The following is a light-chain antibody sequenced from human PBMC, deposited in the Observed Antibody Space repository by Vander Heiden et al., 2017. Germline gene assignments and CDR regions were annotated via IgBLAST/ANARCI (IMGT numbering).Light chain of an antibody. CDR2: GNN. CDR3: QSYDSSLSGWV. V-gene: IGLV1-40*01. J-gene: IGLJ3*02. CDR1: RSNIGAGFD. Sequence: QSVLTQPPSMSGAPGQRVTISCTGSRSNIGAGFDVHWYQQLPGTAPKLLSYGNNNRPSGVPDRFSGSKSGTSASLAITGLQAEDEADYYCQSYDSSLSGWVFGGGTKLTVL.